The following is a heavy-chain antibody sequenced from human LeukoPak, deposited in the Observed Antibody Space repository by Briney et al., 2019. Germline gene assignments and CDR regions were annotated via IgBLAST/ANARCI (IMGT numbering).Heavy chain of an antibody. Sequence: SVKVSCKASGGTFSSYAISWVRQAPGQGLEWMGGIIPIFGTANYAQKFQGRVTITADKSTSTAYMELSSLRSEDTAVYYCARGGRGRYSSYYYFLDVWGKGTTVTVSS. V-gene: IGHV1-69*06. CDR1: GGTFSSYA. CDR2: IIPIFGTA. J-gene: IGHJ6*03. CDR3: ARGGRGRYSSYYYFLDV.